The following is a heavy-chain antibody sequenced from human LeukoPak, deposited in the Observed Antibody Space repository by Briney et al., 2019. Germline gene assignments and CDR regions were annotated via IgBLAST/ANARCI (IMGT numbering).Heavy chain of an antibody. J-gene: IGHJ4*02. CDR3: TRHQYYYDSSGYYFDY. D-gene: IGHD3-22*01. CDR2: IRSKPNSYAT. V-gene: IGHV3-73*01. CDR1: GFTFSGSA. Sequence: GGSLRLSCAASGFTFSGSAMHWVRQASGKGLEWVGRIRSKPNSYATAYAASVKGRFTISRDDSKNTAYLQMNSLKTEDTAVYYCTRHQYYYDSSGYYFDYWGQGTLVTVSS.